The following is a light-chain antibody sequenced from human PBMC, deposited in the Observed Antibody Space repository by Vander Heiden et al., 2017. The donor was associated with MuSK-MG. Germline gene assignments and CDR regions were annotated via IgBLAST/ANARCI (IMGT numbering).Light chain of an antibody. V-gene: IGKV1-39*01. J-gene: IGKJ2*01. CDR3: QQGDSVPYT. CDR2: AAS. CDR1: QRISKY. Sequence: DIQMTQSPSSLSASVGDRVTITCRASQRISKYLNWYQVKPGKAPKLIIYAASNLHTGVPSRFSGGGSATDFTLSIDSLQPEDFASYYCQQGDSVPYTFGQGTKLDIK.